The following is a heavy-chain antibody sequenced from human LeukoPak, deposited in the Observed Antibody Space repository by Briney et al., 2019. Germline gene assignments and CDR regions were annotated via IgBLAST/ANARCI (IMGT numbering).Heavy chain of an antibody. CDR2: IYYSGST. CDR1: GGSTSSYY. CDR3: ARLLWFGELLPYYFDY. Sequence: SETLSLTCTVSGGSTSSYYWSWIRQPPGKGLEWIGYIYYSGSTNYNPSLKSRVTISVDTSKNQFSLKLSSATAADTAVYYCARLLWFGELLPYYFDYWGQGTLVTVSS. D-gene: IGHD3-10*01. J-gene: IGHJ4*02. V-gene: IGHV4-59*01.